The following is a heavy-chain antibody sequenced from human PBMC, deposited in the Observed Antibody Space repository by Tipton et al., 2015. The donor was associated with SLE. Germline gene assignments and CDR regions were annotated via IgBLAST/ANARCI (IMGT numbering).Heavy chain of an antibody. J-gene: IGHJ4*02. Sequence: QVQLVQSGGGLIQPGGSLRLSCAASGFTVSSNYMSWVRQAPGKGLEWIGRIYTSGSTNYNPSLKSRVTISVDTSKNQFSLKLSSVTAADTAVYYCAGRLEMATIDHWGQGTLVTVSS. V-gene: IGHV4-4*08. CDR3: AGRLEMATIDH. D-gene: IGHD5-24*01. CDR1: GFTVSSNY. CDR2: IYTSGST.